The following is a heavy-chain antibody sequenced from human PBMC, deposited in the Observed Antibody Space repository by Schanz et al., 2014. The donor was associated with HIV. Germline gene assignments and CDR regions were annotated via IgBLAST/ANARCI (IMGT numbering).Heavy chain of an antibody. CDR1: GFTFSRYA. CDR3: AKGGFYGDYVSCYYGLDV. V-gene: IGHV3-23*04. CDR2: ISGSGGST. J-gene: IGHJ6*02. D-gene: IGHD4-17*01. Sequence: EVQLVESGGGLVQPGGSLRLSCAASGFTFSRYAMSWVRQAPGKGLEWVSSISGSGGSTYYADSVKGRFTISRGNSKITLYLQMNSLRAEGTAVYYCAKGGFYGDYVSCYYGLDVWGQGTTVTVSS.